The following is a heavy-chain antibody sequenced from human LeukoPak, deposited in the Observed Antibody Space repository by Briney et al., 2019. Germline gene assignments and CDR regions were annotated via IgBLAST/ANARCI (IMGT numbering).Heavy chain of an antibody. CDR1: GFTVSSNY. CDR3: ARASADSSGYYYYYYYMDV. D-gene: IGHD3-22*01. Sequence: GGSLRLSCAASGFTVSSNYMSWVRQAPGKGLEWVSVIYSGGSTYYADSVKGRFTISGDNSKNTLYLQMNSLRAEDTAVYYCARASADSSGYYYYYYYMDVWGKGTTVTVSS. CDR2: IYSGGST. V-gene: IGHV3-66*02. J-gene: IGHJ6*03.